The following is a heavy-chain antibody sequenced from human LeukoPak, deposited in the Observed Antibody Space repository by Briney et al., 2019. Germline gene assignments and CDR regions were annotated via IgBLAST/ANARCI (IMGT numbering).Heavy chain of an antibody. CDR1: GFTFSSYW. J-gene: IGHJ4*02. CDR3: ARDRGVATISKYYFDY. Sequence: GGSLRLSCAASGFTFSSYWMSWVRQAPGKGLEWVANIKQDGSEKYYVDPVKGRFTISRDNAKNSLYLQMNSLRAEDTAVYYCARDRGVATISKYYFDYWGQGTLVTVSS. D-gene: IGHD5-12*01. CDR2: IKQDGSEK. V-gene: IGHV3-7*01.